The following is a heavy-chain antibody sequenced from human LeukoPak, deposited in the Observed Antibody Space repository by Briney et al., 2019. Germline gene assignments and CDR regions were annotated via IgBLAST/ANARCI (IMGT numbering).Heavy chain of an antibody. CDR2: ISGSGRST. J-gene: IGHJ4*02. D-gene: IGHD3-22*01. V-gene: IGHV3-23*01. CDR1: GFTFSSHW. Sequence: GGSLRLSCAASGFTFSSHWMSWARQAPGKGLEWVSVISGSGRSTHYADSVKGRFTISRDNSKNTLYLQMNSLRAEDTAVYYCARELSHYYDSSGYYPPAYWGQGTLVTVSS. CDR3: ARELSHYYDSSGYYPPAY.